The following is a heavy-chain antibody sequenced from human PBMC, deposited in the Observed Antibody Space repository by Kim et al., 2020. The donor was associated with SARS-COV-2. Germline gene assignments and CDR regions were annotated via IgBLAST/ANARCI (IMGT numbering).Heavy chain of an antibody. V-gene: IGHV3-7*03. CDR2: INQGGSEK. D-gene: IGHD2-15*01. CDR3: ARDRGGGNGD. J-gene: IGHJ4*02. Sequence: GGSLRLSCVGSGFTFNHNWMSWVRQAPGKGLEWLAIINQGGSEKHYVHSVEGRFTISRDNARNSLYLEMNNLRAEDTALYYCARDRGGGNGDWGRGTLVTLSS. CDR1: GFTFNHNW.